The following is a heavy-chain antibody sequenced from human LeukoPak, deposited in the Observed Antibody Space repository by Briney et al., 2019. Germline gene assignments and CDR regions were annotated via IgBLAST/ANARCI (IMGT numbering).Heavy chain of an antibody. CDR1: GFTFSSYW. J-gene: IGHJ4*02. V-gene: IGHV3-74*01. D-gene: IGHD1-1*01. Sequence: HTWGSLRLSCAASGFTFSSYWMHWVRQAPGKGLVWVSRINSDGSSTSYADSVKGRFTISRDNARNTLYLQMNSLRAEDTAVYYCAHTTSRPIDYWGQGTLVTVSS. CDR3: AHTTSRPIDY. CDR2: INSDGSST.